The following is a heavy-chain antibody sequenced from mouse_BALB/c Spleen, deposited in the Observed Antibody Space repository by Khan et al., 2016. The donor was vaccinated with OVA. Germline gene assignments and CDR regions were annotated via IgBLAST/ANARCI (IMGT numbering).Heavy chain of an antibody. Sequence: QIQLVQSGPELKKPGETVKISCKAFGYTFTNYGMNWVKQAPGKALKWLGWINTYTGEPTYADDFKGWFASSLETSASTAYLQINYLKNEDTATYVCARIRNYWYFDVWGAGTTVTVSS. V-gene: IGHV9-3-1*01. CDR2: INTYTGEP. CDR3: ARIRNYWYFDV. CDR1: GYTFTNYG. J-gene: IGHJ1*01.